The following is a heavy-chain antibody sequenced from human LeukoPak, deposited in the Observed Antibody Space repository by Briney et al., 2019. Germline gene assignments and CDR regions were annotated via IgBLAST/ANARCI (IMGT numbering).Heavy chain of an antibody. D-gene: IGHD3-16*02. Sequence: PETLSLTCTVSGGSISSSSYYWGWIRQPPGKGLEWIGSIYYSGGTYYNPSLKSRVTISVDTSKNQFSLKLSSVTAADTAVYCCARHGVSGLRLGELSLPNWFDPWGQGTLVTVSS. CDR1: GGSISSSSYY. J-gene: IGHJ5*02. V-gene: IGHV4-39*01. CDR2: IYYSGGT. CDR3: ARHGVSGLRLGELSLPNWFDP.